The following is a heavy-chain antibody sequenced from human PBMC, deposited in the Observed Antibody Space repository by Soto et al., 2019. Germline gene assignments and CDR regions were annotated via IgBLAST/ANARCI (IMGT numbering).Heavy chain of an antibody. J-gene: IGHJ5*02. CDR3: SRGRSPYYGYFDP. CDR1: GFTFSGDG. V-gene: IGHV3-74*01. Sequence: GGSLRLSCVASGFTFSGDGMHWVRQVPGKGLVWVSRISPDGTTTYYADSVKGRFTIPRDNAKNTLYLQMNGLRADDTAVYYCSRGRSPYYGYFDPWGPGTLVTVSS. D-gene: IGHD3-3*01. CDR2: ISPDGTTT.